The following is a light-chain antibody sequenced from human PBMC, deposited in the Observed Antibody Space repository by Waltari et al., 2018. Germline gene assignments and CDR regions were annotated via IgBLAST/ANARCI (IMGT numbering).Light chain of an antibody. V-gene: IGLV1-44*01. Sequence: QSVLTQPPSASGTPGQRVTISCSGSSSNIGSNTVNWYQQLPGTSPKLVLYINNQLPSGVPVRCTGSKSGTSASLAISGLQSEDEADYYCAAWDDSLNVVVVGGGTKLTVL. CDR2: INN. J-gene: IGLJ2*01. CDR1: SSNIGSNT. CDR3: AAWDDSLNVVV.